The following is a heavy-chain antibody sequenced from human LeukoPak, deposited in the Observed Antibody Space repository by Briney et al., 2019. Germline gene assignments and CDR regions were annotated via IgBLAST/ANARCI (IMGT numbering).Heavy chain of an antibody. V-gene: IGHV3-9*01. CDR2: ISWNSGSI. J-gene: IGHJ4*02. Sequence: GGSLRLSCAASGFTFDDYAMHWVRQAPGKGLEWVSGISWNSGSIGYADSVKGRFTIPRDNAKNSLYLQMNSLRAEDTALYYCAKAAQYYYDSSGYYSALFDYWGQGTLVTVSS. D-gene: IGHD3-22*01. CDR1: GFTFDDYA. CDR3: AKAAQYYYDSSGYYSALFDY.